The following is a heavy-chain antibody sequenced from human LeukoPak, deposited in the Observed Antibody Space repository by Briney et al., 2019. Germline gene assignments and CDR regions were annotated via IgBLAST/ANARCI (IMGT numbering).Heavy chain of an antibody. CDR2: IPYSGST. V-gene: IGHV4-39*07. D-gene: IGHD3-10*01. CDR3: ARCKDYYVSGSYYKTFDY. CDR1: GDSISSSSYY. Sequence: SETLSLTCTVSGDSISSSSYYWGWIRQPPGKGLEWIGSIPYSGSTYYNPSLKSRVTISVDTSKNQFSLKLSSVSAADTAVYYCARCKDYYVSGSYYKTFDYWGQGTLVTVSS. J-gene: IGHJ4*02.